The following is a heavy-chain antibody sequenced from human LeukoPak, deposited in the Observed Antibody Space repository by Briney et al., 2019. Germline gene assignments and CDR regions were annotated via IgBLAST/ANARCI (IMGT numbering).Heavy chain of an antibody. V-gene: IGHV3-74*01. CDR3: ARDFTELYGDSYYYYGMDV. CDR2: INSDGSWT. J-gene: IGHJ6*02. Sequence: GGSLRLSCAASGNYWMHWVRQAPGKGLVWVSHINSDGSWTGYADFVKGRFTISRDNSKNTLYLQMNSLRAEDTAVYYCARDFTELYGDSYYYYGMDVWGQGTTVTVSS. D-gene: IGHD4-17*01. CDR1: GNYW.